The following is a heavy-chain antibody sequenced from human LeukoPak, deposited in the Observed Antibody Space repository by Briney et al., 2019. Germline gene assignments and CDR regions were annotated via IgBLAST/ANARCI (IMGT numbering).Heavy chain of an antibody. Sequence: QTGGSLRLSCVASGFTFDDYSMHWVRQVPGKSLEWLSLINWDGGITNYADSVVGRFTISRDNSKNSLYLQMNSLGPEDTALYYCVKDPGFGDHWYFDSWGQGTLVTVSS. CDR3: VKDPGFGDHWYFDS. J-gene: IGHJ4*02. D-gene: IGHD2-21*02. CDR1: GFTFDDYS. CDR2: INWDGGIT. V-gene: IGHV3-43*01.